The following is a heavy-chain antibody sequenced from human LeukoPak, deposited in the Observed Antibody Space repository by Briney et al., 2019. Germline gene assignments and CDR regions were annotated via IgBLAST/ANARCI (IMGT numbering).Heavy chain of an antibody. CDR1: GVTLSAYP. D-gene: IGHD2-2*01. V-gene: IGHV3-64*01. Sequence: PGGSLRLSCAASGVTLSAYPMHWVRQAPGKGRGYLAGISSDGGSTYHANSVKGRFTISRDNSKTTLYLQMGSLRPEDMAVYYCARDQCSTTSCKYFQHWGQGTLVTVSS. CDR3: ARDQCSTTSCKYFQH. J-gene: IGHJ1*01. CDR2: ISSDGGST.